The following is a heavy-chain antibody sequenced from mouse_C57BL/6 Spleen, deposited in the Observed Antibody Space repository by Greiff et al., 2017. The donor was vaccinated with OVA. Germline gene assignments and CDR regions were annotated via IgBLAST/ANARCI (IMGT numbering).Heavy chain of an antibody. CDR2: IDPSDSYT. V-gene: IGHV1-50*01. J-gene: IGHJ2*01. CDR3: GRRGYQYYCDY. CDR1: GYTFTSYW. D-gene: IGHD2-2*01. Sequence: QVQLQQPGAELVKPGASVKLSCKASGYTFTSYWMQWVKQRPGQGLEWIGEIDPSDSYTNYNQKFKGKATLTVDTSSSTAYMQLSSLTSEDSAVYYCGRRGYQYYCDYWGQGTTLTVSS.